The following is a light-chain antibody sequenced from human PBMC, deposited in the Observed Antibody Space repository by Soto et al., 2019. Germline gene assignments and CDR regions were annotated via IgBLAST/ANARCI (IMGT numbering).Light chain of an antibody. J-gene: IGKJ1*01. CDR2: GAS. CDR1: QSVSSSY. Sequence: EIVLTQSPGTLSLSPGERATLSCRASQSVSSSYLAWYQQKPGQAPRLLIYGASSGATGIPDRFSGSGSGTDFTLTISRLEPEDFAVYYCQQYNGWPQETFGQGTKVDIK. V-gene: IGKV3-20*01. CDR3: QQYNGWPQET.